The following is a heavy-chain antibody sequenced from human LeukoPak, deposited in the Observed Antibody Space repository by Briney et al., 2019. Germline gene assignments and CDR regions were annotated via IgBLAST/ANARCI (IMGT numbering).Heavy chain of an antibody. Sequence: PGGSLRLSCAASGFTFSRYGMHWVRQAPGKGLEWVAVIWYDGSNKYYADSVKGRFTISRDNSKNTLYLQMNSLRAEDTAVYYCARGETQLSFDYWGQGTLVTVSS. J-gene: IGHJ4*02. V-gene: IGHV3-33*01. CDR3: ARGETQLSFDY. CDR1: GFTFSRYG. D-gene: IGHD2-2*01. CDR2: IWYDGSNK.